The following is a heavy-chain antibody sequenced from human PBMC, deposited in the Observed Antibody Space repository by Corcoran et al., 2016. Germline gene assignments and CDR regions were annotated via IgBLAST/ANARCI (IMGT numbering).Heavy chain of an antibody. J-gene: IGHJ5*02. Sequence: QVQLVQSGAEVKKPGASVKVSCKASGYTFTSYDSNWVRQATGQGLEWMGWMNPNSGNTGYAQKFQGRVTMTRNTSISTAYMELSSLRSEDTAVCYGARGGTRLFRNPYNWFDPWGQGTLVTVSS. CDR2: MNPNSGNT. CDR1: GYTFTSYD. CDR3: ARGGTRLFRNPYNWFDP. D-gene: IGHD3-22*01. V-gene: IGHV1-8*01.